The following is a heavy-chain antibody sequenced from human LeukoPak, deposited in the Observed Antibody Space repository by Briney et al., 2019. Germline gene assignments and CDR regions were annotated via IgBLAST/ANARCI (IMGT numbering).Heavy chain of an antibody. D-gene: IGHD3-16*02. CDR1: GFTFSAFW. V-gene: IGHV3-7*01. Sequence: PGGSLRLSCAVSGFTFSAFWMSWVRQTPGKGLERVANIKEDGSAKFYLDSVKGRFTISRDNAKNSLYLQMNSLRAEDTAVYYCARGSYYFDYWGQGTLVTVSS. CDR2: IKEDGSAK. CDR3: ARGSYYFDY. J-gene: IGHJ4*02.